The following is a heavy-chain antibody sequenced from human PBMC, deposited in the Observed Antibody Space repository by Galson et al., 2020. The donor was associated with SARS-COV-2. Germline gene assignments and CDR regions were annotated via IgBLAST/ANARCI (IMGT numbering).Heavy chain of an antibody. Sequence: GESLKISCAASGFSFSSYGMSWVRQSPGKGLEWVSRVSTNGGTTYYADSVKGRFTISRDNSKNTLFLQMNSLRAEDTAVYYCARGFNGYFDYWGQGTLVTVSS. CDR1: GFSFSSYG. V-gene: IGHV3-23*01. D-gene: IGHD2-8*01. J-gene: IGHJ4*02. CDR2: VSTNGGTT. CDR3: ARGFNGYFDY.